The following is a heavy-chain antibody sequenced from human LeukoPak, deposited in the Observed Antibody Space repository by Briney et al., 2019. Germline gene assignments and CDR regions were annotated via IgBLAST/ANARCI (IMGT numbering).Heavy chain of an antibody. D-gene: IGHD2-2*01. CDR3: AREGYCSTPKCSSLEFYGLDV. V-gene: IGHV3-23*01. CDR2: IGANGGST. CDR1: GFNFDGYT. J-gene: IGHJ6*02. Sequence: GGSLRLSCAASGFNFDGYTMNWVRQAPGKGPEWVSGIGANGGSTFYADSLKGRFTISRDNVNNTLHLQMDRLRVDDTGVYFCAREGYCSTPKCSSLEFYGLDVWGQGTTVTVSS.